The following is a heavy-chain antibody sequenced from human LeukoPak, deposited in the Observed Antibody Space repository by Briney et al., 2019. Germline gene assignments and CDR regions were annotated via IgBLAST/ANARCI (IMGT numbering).Heavy chain of an antibody. J-gene: IGHJ4*02. V-gene: IGHV3-15*05. CDR2: IKNKTEGGTT. CDR1: GFNFSSAW. Sequence: PGGSLRLSSAASGFNFSSAWMTWVRQAPGKGLEWVGRIKNKTEGGTTDYAAPVKGRFTISRDDSANMLYLQMNSLKIEDTAVYYCTTRKSIWGQGTLVTVSS. CDR3: TTRKSI. D-gene: IGHD2-21*01.